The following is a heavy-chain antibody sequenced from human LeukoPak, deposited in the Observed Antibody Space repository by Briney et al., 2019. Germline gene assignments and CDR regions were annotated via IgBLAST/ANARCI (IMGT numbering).Heavy chain of an antibody. CDR1: GFTFSSYW. D-gene: IGHD3-3*01. Sequence: GGSLRLSCAASGFTFSSYWMHWVRQAPGKGLVWVSRINSDGSSTSYADSVKGRFTISRDNAKNTLYLQMNSLRAEDTAVYYYARDRYDFWSGYYTGRGYWGQGTLVTVSS. V-gene: IGHV3-74*01. CDR3: ARDRYDFWSGYYTGRGY. J-gene: IGHJ4*02. CDR2: INSDGSST.